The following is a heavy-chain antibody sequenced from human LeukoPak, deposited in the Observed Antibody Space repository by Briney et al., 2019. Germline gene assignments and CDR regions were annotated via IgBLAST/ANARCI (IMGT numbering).Heavy chain of an antibody. J-gene: IGHJ4*02. CDR1: GGTFISYA. Sequence: SVKVSCKASGGTFISYAISWVRQAPGQGLEWMGGIIPIFGTANYAQKFQGRVTITADESTSTAYMELSSLRSEDTAVYYCARELRTDYVWGSYRALDYWGQGTLVTVSS. CDR3: ARELRTDYVWGSYRALDY. V-gene: IGHV1-69*13. CDR2: IIPIFGTA. D-gene: IGHD3-16*02.